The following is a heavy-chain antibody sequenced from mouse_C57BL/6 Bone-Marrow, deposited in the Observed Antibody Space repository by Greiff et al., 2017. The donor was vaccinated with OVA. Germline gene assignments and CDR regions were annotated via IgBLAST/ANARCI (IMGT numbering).Heavy chain of an antibody. CDR1: GFSLTSYG. J-gene: IGHJ4*01. V-gene: IGHV2-2*01. D-gene: IGHD1-1*01. CDR2: IWSGGST. CDR3: ARNRAITTVVATLYYYAMDY. Sequence: VKLMESGPGLVQPSQSLSITCTVSGFSLTSYGVHWVRQSPGKGLEWLGVIWSGGSTDYNAAFISRLSISKDNSKSQVFFKMNSLQADDTAIYYCARNRAITTVVATLYYYAMDYWGQGTSVTVSS.